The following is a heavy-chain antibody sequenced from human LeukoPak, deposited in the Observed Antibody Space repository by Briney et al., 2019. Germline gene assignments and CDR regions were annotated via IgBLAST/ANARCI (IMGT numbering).Heavy chain of an antibody. V-gene: IGHV3-23*01. D-gene: IGHD4-17*01. Sequence: PGGALRLSCAASGFTFSSYAMNWVRQAPGKGLEWVSAISGSGCSTYYADSVKGRFTISRDNSKHTLYLQMNSLRAEDTAVYYCAKYGDYVENWFDPWGQGTLVTVSS. CDR3: AKYGDYVENWFDP. CDR1: GFTFSSYA. J-gene: IGHJ5*02. CDR2: ISGSGCST.